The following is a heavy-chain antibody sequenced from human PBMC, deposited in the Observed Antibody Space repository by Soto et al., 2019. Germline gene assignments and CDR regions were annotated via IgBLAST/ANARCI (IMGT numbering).Heavy chain of an antibody. J-gene: IGHJ4*02. D-gene: IGHD3-10*01. CDR2: LHHSGDT. CDR3: ARFPLWFGELDY. CDR1: GASIGSGSYS. Sequence: QLQLQESGSGLVRPSQTLSLTRTVSGASIGSGSYSWNWIRQPPGKGLEWIGYLHHSGDTYFNPPLRRRGSISVDRSNNQCSLKLISVTAADTSVYYCARFPLWFGELDYWGQGALVTVSS. V-gene: IGHV4-30-2*01.